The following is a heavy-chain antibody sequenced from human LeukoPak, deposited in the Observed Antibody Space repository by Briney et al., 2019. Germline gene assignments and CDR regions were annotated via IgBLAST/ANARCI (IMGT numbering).Heavy chain of an antibody. D-gene: IGHD6-6*01. CDR3: AREYSSSYYFDY. CDR1: GFTFSRYW. J-gene: IGHJ4*02. CDR2: IKQDGSEK. V-gene: IGHV3-7*01. Sequence: PGGCLRLSCAASGFTFSRYWMSWVRQAPGKGLEWVANIKQDGSEKYYVDSVKGRFTISRDNAKNSLYLQMNSLRAEDTAVYYCAREYSSSYYFDYWGQGTLVTVSS.